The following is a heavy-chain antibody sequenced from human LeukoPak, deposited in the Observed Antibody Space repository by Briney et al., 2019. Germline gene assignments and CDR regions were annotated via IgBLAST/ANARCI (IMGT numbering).Heavy chain of an antibody. CDR3: ARVSGGNSHGIFDC. Sequence: SETLSLTCTVSGGSISSGSYYWSWIRQPAGKGLEWIGRIYTSGSTNYNPSLKSRVTISVDTSKNQFSLKLSSVTAADTAVYYCARVSGGNSHGIFDCWGQGTLVTVSS. CDR2: IYTSGST. J-gene: IGHJ4*02. D-gene: IGHD4-23*01. V-gene: IGHV4-61*02. CDR1: GGSISSGSYY.